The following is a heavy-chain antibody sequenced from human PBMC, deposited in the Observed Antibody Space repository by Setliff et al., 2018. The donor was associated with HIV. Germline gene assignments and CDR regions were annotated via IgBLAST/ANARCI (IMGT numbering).Heavy chain of an antibody. CDR2: INHSGST. Sequence: SETLSLTCGVYGGYFSGYYWTWIRQRPGKGLEWIGEINHSGSTNYNPSLKSRVTISVETSQNLFSLRLRSVTAADTGLYYCARPGSSSYYYAMDVWGLGTTVTVSS. V-gene: IGHV4-34*01. J-gene: IGHJ6*02. CDR3: ARPGSSSYYYAMDV. CDR1: GGYFSGYY. D-gene: IGHD3-10*01.